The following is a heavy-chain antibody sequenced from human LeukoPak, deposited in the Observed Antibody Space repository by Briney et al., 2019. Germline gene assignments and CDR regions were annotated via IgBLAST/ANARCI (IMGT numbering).Heavy chain of an antibody. V-gene: IGHV3-33*01. D-gene: IGHD2-21*01. J-gene: IGHJ4*02. CDR2: ILSDGSKE. CDR1: GFTFSSYG. Sequence: PGGSLRLSCAASGFTFSSYGMHWVRQAPGKGLEWVAVILSDGSKEFYTDSVKGRFTISRDNSKNTLYLQMNSLRAEDTAVYYRVRDNPRSCGVIPANSDDYWGQGTLVTVSS. CDR3: VRDNPRSCGVIPANSDDY.